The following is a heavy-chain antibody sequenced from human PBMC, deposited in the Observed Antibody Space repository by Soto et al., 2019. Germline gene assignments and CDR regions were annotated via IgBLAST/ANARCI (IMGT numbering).Heavy chain of an antibody. CDR1: GGTFSKYA. J-gene: IGHJ4*02. CDR3: ARGWETVGATTAFAY. Sequence: QVQLVQSGAEVKKPGSSVKVSCKASGGTFSKYAINWVRQAPGRGLEWMGGINPIFGTAAYAEKFQGRVTITADKSTTTAYMEVSSVTSDDTAVYYCARGWETVGATTAFAYWGQGTLVTVSS. V-gene: IGHV1-69*06. D-gene: IGHD1-26*01. CDR2: INPIFGTA.